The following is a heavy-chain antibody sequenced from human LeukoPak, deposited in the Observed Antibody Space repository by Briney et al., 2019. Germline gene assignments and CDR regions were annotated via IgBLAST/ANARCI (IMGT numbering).Heavy chain of an antibody. CDR1: GFTFSSYG. CDR3: AKVSRVYATGYYYYMDV. Sequence: GGSLRLSCAASGFTFSSYGMHWVRQAPGKGLEWVAFIRYDGSNKYYADSVKGRFTISRDNSKNTLYLQMNSLRAEDTAVYYCAKVSRVYATGYYYYMDVWGKGTTVTVSS. J-gene: IGHJ6*03. V-gene: IGHV3-30*02. CDR2: IRYDGSNK. D-gene: IGHD2-8*01.